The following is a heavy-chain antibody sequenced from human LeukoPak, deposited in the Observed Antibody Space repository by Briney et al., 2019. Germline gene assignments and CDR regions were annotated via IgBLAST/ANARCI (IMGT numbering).Heavy chain of an antibody. CDR1: GGSISSYY. D-gene: IGHD1-1*01. CDR3: ARGTGTTYYYYYMDV. Sequence: SETLSLTCTVSGGSISSYYWSWIRQPPRKGLEWIGYIYYSGSTNYNPSLKSRVTISVDTSKNQFSLKLSSVTAADTAVYYCARGTGTTYYYYYMDVWGKGTTVTVSS. J-gene: IGHJ6*03. CDR2: IYYSGST. V-gene: IGHV4-59*01.